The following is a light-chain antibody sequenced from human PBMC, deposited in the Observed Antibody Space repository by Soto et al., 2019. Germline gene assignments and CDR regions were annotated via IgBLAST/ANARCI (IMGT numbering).Light chain of an antibody. CDR1: SSDVGGYNY. CDR3: SSYTSSSTYV. CDR2: EVT. Sequence: QSALTQPASVSGSPGQSITISCTGTSSDVGGYNYVSWYQQHPDKAPKLMIYEVTDRPSGVSIRFSGSKSGNTASLTISGLQAEDEADYYCSSYTSSSTYVFGTGTKLTVL. V-gene: IGLV2-14*01. J-gene: IGLJ1*01.